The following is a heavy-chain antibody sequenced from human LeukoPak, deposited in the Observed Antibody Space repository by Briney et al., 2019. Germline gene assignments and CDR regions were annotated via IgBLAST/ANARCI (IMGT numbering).Heavy chain of an antibody. CDR2: IKTDGSST. J-gene: IGHJ5*01. CDR1: GFTFSSYW. Sequence: GGSLRLSCAASGFTFSSYWMHWVRQAPGKGLVCVSRIKTDGSSTSYADSVKGRFTISRDNAKNTLYLQMNSLRAEDTAVYYCAREGYYGSAALYSWGHGTLVTVSS. CDR3: AREGYYGSAALYS. V-gene: IGHV3-74*01. D-gene: IGHD3-10*01.